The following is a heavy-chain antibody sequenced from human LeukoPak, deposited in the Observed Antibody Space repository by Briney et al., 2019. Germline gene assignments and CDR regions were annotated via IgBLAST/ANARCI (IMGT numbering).Heavy chain of an antibody. CDR3: TTVRYSSQCFDY. V-gene: IGHV1-69*06. Sequence: VASVKVSCKASGGTFSSYAISWVRQAPGQGLEWMGGIIPIFGTANYAQKFQGRVTMTEDTSTDTAYMELSSLRSEDTAVYYCTTVRYSSQCFDYWGQGTLVTVSS. CDR1: GGTFSSYA. D-gene: IGHD6-19*01. J-gene: IGHJ4*02. CDR2: IIPIFGTA.